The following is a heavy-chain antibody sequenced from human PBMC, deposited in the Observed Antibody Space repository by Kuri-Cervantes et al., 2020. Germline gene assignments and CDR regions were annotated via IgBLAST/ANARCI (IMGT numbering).Heavy chain of an antibody. CDR3: ATGYCSSTSCNVDY. Sequence: LSLTCAASGFTFSSYGMQWVRQAPGKGLEWVAGISWNSGSIGYADSVKGRFTTSRDNAKNSVYLQMNSLRAEDTALYYCATGYCSSTSCNVDYWGQGTLVTVSS. D-gene: IGHD2-2*01. J-gene: IGHJ4*02. V-gene: IGHV3-9*01. CDR1: GFTFSSYG. CDR2: ISWNSGSI.